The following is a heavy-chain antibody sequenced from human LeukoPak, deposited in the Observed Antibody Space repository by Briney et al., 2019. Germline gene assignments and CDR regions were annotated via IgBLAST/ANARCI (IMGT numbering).Heavy chain of an antibody. D-gene: IGHD5-12*01. Sequence: GGSLRLSCAASGFTVSSNYMSWVRQAPGKGLEWVSVIYSGGSTSYADSVKGRFTISRDNSRNTLYLQMNSLRAEHTAVYYCARANEWLRYFDYWGQGTLVTISS. V-gene: IGHV3-53*01. CDR2: IYSGGST. CDR3: ARANEWLRYFDY. CDR1: GFTVSSNY. J-gene: IGHJ4*02.